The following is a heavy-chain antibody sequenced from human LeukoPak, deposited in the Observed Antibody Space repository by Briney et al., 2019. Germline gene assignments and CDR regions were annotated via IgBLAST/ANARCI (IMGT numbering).Heavy chain of an antibody. J-gene: IGHJ4*02. Sequence: SCKASGGTFSSYAMSWVRQAPGKGLEWVSAISGSGGSTDYADSVKGRFTISRDNSKNTLYLQMNSLRAEDTAVYYCARGTRYDSSGYYSQDLDYWGQGTLVTVSS. D-gene: IGHD3-22*01. CDR3: ARGTRYDSSGYYSQDLDY. V-gene: IGHV3-23*01. CDR2: ISGSGGST. CDR1: GGTFSSYA.